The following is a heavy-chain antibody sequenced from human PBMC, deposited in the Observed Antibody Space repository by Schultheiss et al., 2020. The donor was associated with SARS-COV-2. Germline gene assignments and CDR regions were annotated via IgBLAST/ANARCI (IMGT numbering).Heavy chain of an antibody. Sequence: ASVKVSCKASGYTFSDFGFAWVRQAPGQGLEWMGWISAYNGNTKNAQPLQDRVTMTTDTSTSTAYMELRSLRSDDTAVYYCARILRSVMGDPWGQGTLVTVSS. CDR1: GYTFSDFG. D-gene: IGHD5/OR15-5a*01. CDR3: ARILRSVMGDP. CDR2: ISAYNGNT. J-gene: IGHJ5*02. V-gene: IGHV1-18*01.